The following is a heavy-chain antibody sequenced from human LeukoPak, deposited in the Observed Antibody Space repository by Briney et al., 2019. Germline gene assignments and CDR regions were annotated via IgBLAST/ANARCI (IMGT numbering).Heavy chain of an antibody. Sequence: PGGSLRLSCAASGFTFSSYAMHWVRQAPGKGLEWVAVISYDGSNKYYADSVKGRFTISRDNSKNTLYLQMNSLRAEDTAVYYCATSQQRIAAAGGMDYWGQGTLVTVSS. CDR1: GFTFSSYA. D-gene: IGHD6-13*01. V-gene: IGHV3-30-3*01. CDR2: ISYDGSNK. J-gene: IGHJ4*02. CDR3: ATSQQRIAAAGGMDY.